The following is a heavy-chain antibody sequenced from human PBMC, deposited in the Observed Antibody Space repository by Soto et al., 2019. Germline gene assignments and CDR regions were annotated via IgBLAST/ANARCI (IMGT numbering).Heavy chain of an antibody. V-gene: IGHV3-23*01. CDR3: AKGAGEKGYYYYGMDV. J-gene: IGHJ6*02. Sequence: DSVKGRSTISRDNSKNTLYLQMNSLRAEDTAVYYCAKGAGEKGYYYYGMDVWGQGTTVTVSS. D-gene: IGHD6-13*01.